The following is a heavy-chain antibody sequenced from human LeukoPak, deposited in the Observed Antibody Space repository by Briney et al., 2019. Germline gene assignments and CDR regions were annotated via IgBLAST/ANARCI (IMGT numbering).Heavy chain of an antibody. Sequence: SETLSLTCTVSGDSITYTNYYWAWIRQSPGEGLEWIGSVYHSGITYYTPSLKSRVSISVDTSKNQLSLKVTSVTASDTAVYYCAREWQYQFDYWGQGSLVTVSS. J-gene: IGHJ4*02. D-gene: IGHD2/OR15-2a*01. CDR1: GDSITYTNYY. V-gene: IGHV4-39*07. CDR2: VYHSGIT. CDR3: AREWQYQFDY.